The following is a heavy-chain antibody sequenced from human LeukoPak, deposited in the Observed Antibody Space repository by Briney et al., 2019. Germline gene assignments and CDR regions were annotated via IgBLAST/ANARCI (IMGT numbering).Heavy chain of an antibody. CDR2: IYYSGST. J-gene: IGHJ4*02. Sequence: SETLSLTCTVSGGSVSSSSYYWGWIRQPPGKGLEWIGSIYYSGSTYYNPSLKGRVTISLDTSKSQLSLTLSSLTAADTAVYYCARRKGGTSMFDNWGQGTLVSVSS. CDR1: GGSVSSSSYY. CDR3: ARRKGGTSMFDN. D-gene: IGHD1-1*01. V-gene: IGHV4-39*01.